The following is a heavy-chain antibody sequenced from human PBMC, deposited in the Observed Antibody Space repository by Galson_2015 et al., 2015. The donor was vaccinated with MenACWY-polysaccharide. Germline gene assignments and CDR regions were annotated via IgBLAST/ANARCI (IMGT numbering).Heavy chain of an antibody. V-gene: IGHV3-33*01. CDR1: GIRFSGSG. J-gene: IGHJ3*02. CDR2: IQYDGTNK. Sequence: LRLSCAASGIRFSGSGMHWVRQAPGKGLEWVAVIQYDGTNKVYADSVKGRFTISRDNSRNTLYLKMNSLRAEDTAVYYCAREGSRIVFHAFDTWGQGTMVTVSS. D-gene: IGHD6-13*01. CDR3: AREGSRIVFHAFDT.